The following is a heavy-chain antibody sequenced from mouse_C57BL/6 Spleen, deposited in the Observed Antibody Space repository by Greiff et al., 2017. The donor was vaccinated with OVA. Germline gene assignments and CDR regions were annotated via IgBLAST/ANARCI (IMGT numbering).Heavy chain of an antibody. D-gene: IGHD1-1*01. Sequence: EVKLMESGPGLVKPSQSLSLTCSVTGYSITSGYYWNWIRQFPGNKLEWMGYISYDGSNNYNPSLKNRISITRDTSKNQFFLKLNSVTTEDTATYYCARSGSSYGGYFDVWGTGTTVTVSS. CDR2: ISYDGSN. V-gene: IGHV3-6*01. CDR3: ARSGSSYGGYFDV. CDR1: GYSITSGYY. J-gene: IGHJ1*03.